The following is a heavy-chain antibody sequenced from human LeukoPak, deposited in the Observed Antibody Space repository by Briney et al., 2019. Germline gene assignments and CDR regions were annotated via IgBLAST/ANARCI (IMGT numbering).Heavy chain of an antibody. CDR3: ARDITMLSVAPGY. D-gene: IGHD3-10*01. CDR2: ISAYNGKT. J-gene: IGHJ4*02. Sequence: ASVKVSCKASGHTFTSYDINWVRQAPGQGLEWMGWISAYNGKTDYAQRLHGRVTMTTNTSTSTAYMELRSLGSDDTAVYYCARDITMLSVAPGYWGQGTLVTVSS. CDR1: GHTFTSYD. V-gene: IGHV1-18*01.